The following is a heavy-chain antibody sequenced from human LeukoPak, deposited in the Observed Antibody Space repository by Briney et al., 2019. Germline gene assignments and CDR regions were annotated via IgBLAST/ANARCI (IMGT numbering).Heavy chain of an antibody. D-gene: IGHD6-13*01. CDR3: AREYSSSWYYYYYGMDV. J-gene: IGHJ6*02. CDR2: ISHDGSNK. CDR1: GFTFSSYA. V-gene: IGHV3-30*04. Sequence: GGSLRLSCAASGFTFSSYAMHWVRQAPAKGLEWVAVISHDGSNKYYADSVKGRFTISRDNSKNTLYLQMNSLRAEDTAVYYCAREYSSSWYYYYYGMDVWGQGTTVTVSS.